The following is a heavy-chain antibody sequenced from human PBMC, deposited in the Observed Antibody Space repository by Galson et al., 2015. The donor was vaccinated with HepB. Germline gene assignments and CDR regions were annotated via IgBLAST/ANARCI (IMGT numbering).Heavy chain of an antibody. V-gene: IGHV3-23*01. J-gene: IGHJ4*01. Sequence: SLRLSCAASGFILGNYAMMWVRQAPGKGLEWVSLISDSGEDTFYADSVRGRFTFSRDNAKNTVYLQMTSLRAEDSGLYYCVKNGIRTSFLSDHWGHGTLVTVSS. CDR2: ISDSGEDT. D-gene: IGHD1-14*01. CDR3: VKNGIRTSFLSDH. CDR1: GFILGNYA.